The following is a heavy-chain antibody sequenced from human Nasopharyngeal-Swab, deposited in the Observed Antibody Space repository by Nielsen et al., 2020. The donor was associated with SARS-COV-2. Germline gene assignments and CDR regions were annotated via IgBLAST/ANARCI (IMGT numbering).Heavy chain of an antibody. D-gene: IGHD3-9*01. J-gene: IGHJ4*02. CDR1: GFTFGDYA. CDR2: ISYGGGDE. CDR3: ARSYNPGGFGWLLSND. Sequence: GESLKISCTASGFTFGDYAMSWVRQAPGKGLEWVSVISYGGGDEHYADSVKGRFTISRDNSKNTLYLQMNSLTVDDTAVYYCARSYNPGGFGWLLSNDWGQGTLVTVSS. V-gene: IGHV3-30*04.